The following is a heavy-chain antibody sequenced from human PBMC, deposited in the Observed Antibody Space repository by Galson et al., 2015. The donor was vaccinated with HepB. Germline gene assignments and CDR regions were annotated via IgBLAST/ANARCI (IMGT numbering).Heavy chain of an antibody. CDR3: ARSIPAHCSGGSCYSSNWFDP. V-gene: IGHV1-3*01. CDR1: GYTFTSYA. CDR2: INAGNGNT. Sequence: SVKVSCKASGYTFTSYAMHWVRQAPGQRLEWMGWINAGNGNTKYSQKFQGRVTITRDKSASTAYMELSSLRSEDTAVYYCARSIPAHCSGGSCYSSNWFDPWGQGTLVTVSS. J-gene: IGHJ5*02. D-gene: IGHD2-15*01.